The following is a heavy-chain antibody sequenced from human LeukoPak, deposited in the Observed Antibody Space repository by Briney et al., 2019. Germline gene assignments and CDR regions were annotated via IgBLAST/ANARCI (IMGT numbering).Heavy chain of an antibody. D-gene: IGHD3-22*01. Sequence: GGSLRLSCAASGFTVISNYMSWVRQAPGKGLEWVSVLYSGGATHYADSVKGRFTISRDTSKNTLYLQMNSLRAEDTAVYYCAKARLVVIVHEAFDLWGQGTMVTASS. CDR3: AKARLVVIVHEAFDL. V-gene: IGHV3-53*01. CDR1: GFTVISNY. J-gene: IGHJ3*01. CDR2: LYSGGAT.